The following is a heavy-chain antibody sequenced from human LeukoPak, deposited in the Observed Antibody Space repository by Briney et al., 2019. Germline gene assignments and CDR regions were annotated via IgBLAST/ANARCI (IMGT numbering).Heavy chain of an antibody. J-gene: IGHJ4*02. Sequence: PGGSLRLSCAASGFTFSSYSMNWVRQAPGKGLEWVSSISSSSYIYYADSVKGRFTISRDNAKNSLYLQMNSLRAEDTAVYYCARGVDTAMVPFDYWGQGTLVTVSS. CDR1: GFTFSSYS. D-gene: IGHD5-18*01. CDR3: ARGVDTAMVPFDY. CDR2: ISSSSYI. V-gene: IGHV3-21*01.